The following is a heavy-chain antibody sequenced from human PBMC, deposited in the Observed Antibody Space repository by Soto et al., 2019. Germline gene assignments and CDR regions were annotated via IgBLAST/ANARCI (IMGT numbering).Heavy chain of an antibody. CDR1: GFTFSSYG. CDR3: AKTGVVAATIDPFVDY. Sequence: PGGSLRLSCAASGFTFSSYGMHWVRQAPGKGLEWVAVISYDGSNKYYADSVKGRFTISRDNSKNTLYLQMNSLRAEDTAVYYCAKTGVVAATIDPFVDYWGQGTLVTVSS. CDR2: ISYDGSNK. D-gene: IGHD2-15*01. J-gene: IGHJ4*02. V-gene: IGHV3-30*18.